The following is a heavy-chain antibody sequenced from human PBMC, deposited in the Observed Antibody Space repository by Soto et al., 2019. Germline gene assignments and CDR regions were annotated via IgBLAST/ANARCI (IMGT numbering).Heavy chain of an antibody. V-gene: IGHV5-51*01. Sequence: PGESLKISCKGSGYSFTSYWIGWVRQMPGKGLEWMGIIYPGDSDTRYSPSFQGQVTISADKSISPAYLQWSSLKASDTAMYYCARHDYGDDVGRLSYGMDVWGQGTTVTVSS. D-gene: IGHD4-17*01. CDR3: ARHDYGDDVGRLSYGMDV. J-gene: IGHJ6*02. CDR2: IYPGDSDT. CDR1: GYSFTSYW.